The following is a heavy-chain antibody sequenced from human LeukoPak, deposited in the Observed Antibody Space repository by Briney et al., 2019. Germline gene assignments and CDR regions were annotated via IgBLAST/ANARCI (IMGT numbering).Heavy chain of an antibody. D-gene: IGHD2-21*02. CDR3: AKDHIVVVTAIHDAFDI. CDR1: GFTFSSYA. J-gene: IGHJ3*02. CDR2: ISGSGGST. V-gene: IGHV3-23*01. Sequence: GGSLRLSWAASGFTFSSYAMSWFRQAPGKGLEWVSAISGSGGSTYYADSVKGRFTISRDNSKNTLYLQMNSLRAEDTAVYYCAKDHIVVVTAIHDAFDIWGQGTMVTVSS.